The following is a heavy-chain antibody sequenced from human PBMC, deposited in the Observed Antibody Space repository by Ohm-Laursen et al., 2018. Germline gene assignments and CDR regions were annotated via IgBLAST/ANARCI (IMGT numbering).Heavy chain of an antibody. D-gene: IGHD3-22*01. CDR2: IIPIFGTA. CDR3: ARVSSGYYPYYYYGMDV. V-gene: IGHV1-69*06. CDR1: GGTFSSYA. J-gene: IGHJ6*02. Sequence: SSVKVSCKASGGTFSSYAISWVRQAPGQGLEWMGGIIPIFGTANYAQKFQGRVTITADKSTGTAYMELSSLRSEDTAVYYCARVSSGYYPYYYYGMDVWGQGTTVTVSS.